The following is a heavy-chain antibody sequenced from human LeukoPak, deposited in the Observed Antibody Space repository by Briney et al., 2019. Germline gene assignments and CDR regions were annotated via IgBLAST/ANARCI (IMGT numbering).Heavy chain of an antibody. D-gene: IGHD3-3*01. CDR2: IYYSGST. V-gene: IGHV4-61*01. J-gene: IGHJ3*02. CDR3: ARSRPITIFGVVGATAFDI. Sequence: RSSETLSLTCTVSGGSVSSGSYYWSWIRQPPGKGLEWIGYIYYSGSTNYNPSLKSRVTISVDTSKNQFSLKLSSVTAADTAVYYCARSRPITIFGVVGATAFDIWGQGTMVTVSS. CDR1: GGSVSSGSYY.